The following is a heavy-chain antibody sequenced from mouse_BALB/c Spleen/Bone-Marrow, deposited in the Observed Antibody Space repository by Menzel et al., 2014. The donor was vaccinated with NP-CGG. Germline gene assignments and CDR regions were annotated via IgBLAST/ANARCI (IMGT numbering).Heavy chain of an antibody. V-gene: IGHV1-87*01. Sequence: QVQLKESGAELARPGASVKLSCKAAGYTFTSYWMQWVKQRPGQGLEWIGAIYPGDGDTRYSQKFKEKATLTADKSSSTAYIQLSSLASEDSAVYYCARRGSDYENAMDYWGQGTSVTVSS. J-gene: IGHJ4*01. CDR2: IYPGDGDT. D-gene: IGHD2-4*01. CDR3: ARRGSDYENAMDY. CDR1: GYTFTSYW.